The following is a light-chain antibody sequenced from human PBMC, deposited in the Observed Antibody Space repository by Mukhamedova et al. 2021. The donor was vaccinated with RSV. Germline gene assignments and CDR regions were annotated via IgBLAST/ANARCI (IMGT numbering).Light chain of an antibody. J-gene: IGKJ2*01. Sequence: WYQRRVHGKAPELLIFAASSLQSGVPPRFSGSGSGTDFTLTISSLELEDFALFYCQQTYDTPVTFGGGTRLEIK. V-gene: IGKV1-39*01. CDR3: QQTYDTPVT. CDR2: AAS.